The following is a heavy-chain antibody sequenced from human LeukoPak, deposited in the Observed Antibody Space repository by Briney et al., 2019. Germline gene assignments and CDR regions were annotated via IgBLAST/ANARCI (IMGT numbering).Heavy chain of an antibody. D-gene: IGHD3-22*01. CDR3: ARVVYYYDSSGSMAFDI. CDR1: GYTFTSYG. J-gene: IGHJ3*02. CDR2: ISAYNGNT. V-gene: IGHV1-18*01. Sequence: GASVKVSCTASGYTFTSYGISWVRHAPGQGLEWMGWISAYNGNTNYAQKLQGRVTMTTDTSTSTAYMELRSLRSDDTAVYYCARVVYYYDSSGSMAFDIWGQGTMVTVSS.